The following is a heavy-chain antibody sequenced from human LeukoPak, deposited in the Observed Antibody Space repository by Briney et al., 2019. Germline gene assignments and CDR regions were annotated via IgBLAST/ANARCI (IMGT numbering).Heavy chain of an antibody. CDR1: GFTFSSYV. CDR2: ISYDGSNK. J-gene: IGHJ1*01. CDR3: ARDLPGITVAGATEH. V-gene: IGHV3-30*04. Sequence: GESLRLSCAASGFTFSSYVMHWVRQAPGKGLEWVAVISYDGSNKYYADSVKGRFTISRDNSKNTLYLQMNSLRAEDTAVYYCARDLPGITVAGATEHWGQGTLVTVSS. D-gene: IGHD6-19*01.